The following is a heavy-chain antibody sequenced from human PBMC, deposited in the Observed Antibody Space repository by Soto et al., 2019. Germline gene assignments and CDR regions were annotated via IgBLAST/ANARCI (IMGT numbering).Heavy chain of an antibody. J-gene: IGHJ4*02. Sequence: PSETLSLTCTVSGGSISSYYWSWIRQPPGKGLEWIGYIYYSGSTNYNPSLKSRVTISVDTSKNQFSLKLSSVTAADTAVYYCARRRGYSYGYLDYWGQGTLVTVSS. CDR3: ARRRGYSYGYLDY. V-gene: IGHV4-59*01. CDR2: IYYSGST. D-gene: IGHD5-18*01. CDR1: GGSISSYY.